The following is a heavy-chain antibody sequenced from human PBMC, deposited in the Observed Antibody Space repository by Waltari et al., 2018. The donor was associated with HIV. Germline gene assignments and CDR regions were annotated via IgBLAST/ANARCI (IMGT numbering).Heavy chain of an antibody. Sequence: QVQLVESGGGVVQPGGSLSLSCAASGFTFNNYGIHWVRQAPGQGLEWVAVIWYDGSKTYYEGSVKGRFTISRDTSKNTVYLQMSSLRAEDTALYYCARDQEFMTTVTPLAYWGQGTPVTVSS. J-gene: IGHJ4*02. CDR1: GFTFNNYG. V-gene: IGHV3-33*01. CDR2: IWYDGSKT. D-gene: IGHD4-4*01. CDR3: ARDQEFMTTVTPLAY.